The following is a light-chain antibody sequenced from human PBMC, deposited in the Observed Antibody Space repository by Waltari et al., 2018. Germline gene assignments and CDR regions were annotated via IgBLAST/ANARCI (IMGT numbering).Light chain of an antibody. J-gene: IGKJ1*01. CDR1: QSLNTY. CDR2: DVS. Sequence: IQMTQSPPSLSASVGDTVTITCRASQSLNTYLNWYQQKPGKAPKLLIYDVSSLQSGVPSRFSGSGSGTDFTLTISSLQPEDFATYYCQQSYSIPRTFGHGTKVEI. V-gene: IGKV1-39*01. CDR3: QQSYSIPRT.